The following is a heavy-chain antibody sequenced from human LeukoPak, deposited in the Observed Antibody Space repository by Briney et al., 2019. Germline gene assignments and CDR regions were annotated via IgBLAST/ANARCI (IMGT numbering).Heavy chain of an antibody. CDR1: GFTFSDCY. V-gene: IGHV3-11*01. D-gene: IGHD6-13*01. CDR3: ARDRIAALYYYYGMDV. CDR2: ISSSGSTI. J-gene: IGHJ6*02. Sequence: GGSLRLSCAASGFTFSDCYMSWIRQAPGKGLEWVSYISSSGSTIYYADSVKGRFTISRDNAKNSLYLQMNSLRAEDTAVYYCARDRIAALYYYYGMDVWGQGTTVTVSS.